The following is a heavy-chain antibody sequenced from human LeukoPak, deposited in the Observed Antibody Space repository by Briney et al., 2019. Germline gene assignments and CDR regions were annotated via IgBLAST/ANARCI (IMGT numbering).Heavy chain of an antibody. D-gene: IGHD6-19*01. CDR3: ASPGIAVAGTGSDFDY. CDR2: IYHSGST. Sequence: SETPSLTCTVSGYSISSGYYWGWIRQPPGKGLEWIGSIYHSGSTYYNPSLKSRVTISVDTSKNQFSLKLSSVTAADTAVYYCASPGIAVAGTGSDFDYWGQGTLVTVSS. V-gene: IGHV4-38-2*02. J-gene: IGHJ4*02. CDR1: GYSISSGYY.